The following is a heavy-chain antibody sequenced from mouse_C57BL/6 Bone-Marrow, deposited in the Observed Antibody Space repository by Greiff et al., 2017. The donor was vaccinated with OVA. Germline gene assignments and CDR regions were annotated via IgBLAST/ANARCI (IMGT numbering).Heavy chain of an antibody. Sequence: VQLVESGAELVKPGASVKLSCKASGYTFTEYTIHWVKQRSGQGLEWIGWFYPGSGSIKYNEKFKDKATLTADKSSSTVYMELSRLTSEDSAVYFCARHAKKIITTVRGFDVWGTGTTVTVSS. J-gene: IGHJ1*03. D-gene: IGHD1-1*01. CDR1: GYTFTEYT. CDR2: FYPGSGSI. CDR3: ARHAKKIITTVRGFDV. V-gene: IGHV1-62-2*01.